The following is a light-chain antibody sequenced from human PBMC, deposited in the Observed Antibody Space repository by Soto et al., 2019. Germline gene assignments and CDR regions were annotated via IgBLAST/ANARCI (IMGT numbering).Light chain of an antibody. V-gene: IGKV3-20*01. CDR2: GAS. Sequence: EIVLTQSPGTLSLSPGEGATLSCRASQSVSSSQLAWYQQKPGQAPRLLVYGASSRATGIPDRFSGSGSGTDFTLNISRLESGDFAVYYCQQYGSSPKTFGQGTKVEIK. J-gene: IGKJ1*01. CDR3: QQYGSSPKT. CDR1: QSVSSSQ.